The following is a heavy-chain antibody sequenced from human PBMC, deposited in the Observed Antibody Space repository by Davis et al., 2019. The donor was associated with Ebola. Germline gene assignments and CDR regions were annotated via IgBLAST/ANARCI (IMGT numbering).Heavy chain of an antibody. CDR1: GYSFTSYW. V-gene: IGHV5-51*01. J-gene: IGHJ4*02. Sequence: GESLKISCKGSGYSFTSYWIGWVRQMPGEGLEWMGIIYPADSDTRYSPSFQGQVTISADKSISTAYLQWSSLKASDTAMYYCASSPYYDYVWGSYRWSFWDYWGQGTLVTVSS. CDR2: IYPADSDT. CDR3: ASSPYYDYVWGSYRWSFWDY. D-gene: IGHD3-16*02.